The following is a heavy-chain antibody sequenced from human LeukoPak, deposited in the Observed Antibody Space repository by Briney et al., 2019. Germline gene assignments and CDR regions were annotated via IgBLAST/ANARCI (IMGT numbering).Heavy chain of an antibody. CDR3: AKDGDSSSSGYYYFYMDV. V-gene: IGHV3-23*01. D-gene: IGHD6-6*01. CDR1: GLTFSSYA. Sequence: GGSLRLSCAASGLTFSSYAMSWVRQAPGKGLEWVSAISGSGGSTYYADSVKGRFTISRDNSKNTLYLQMNSLRAEDTAVYYCAKDGDSSSSGYYYFYMDVWGKGTTVTVSS. J-gene: IGHJ6*03. CDR2: ISGSGGST.